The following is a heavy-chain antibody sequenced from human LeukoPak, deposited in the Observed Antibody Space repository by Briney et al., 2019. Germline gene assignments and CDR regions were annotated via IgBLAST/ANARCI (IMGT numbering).Heavy chain of an antibody. Sequence: PGGSLRLSCAASGFTFSSYAMSWVRQAPGKGLEWVSAISGSGGSTYYADSVKGRFTISRDNSKNTLYLQMNSLRAEDTAVYYCAKAAELRYFDWLWTFDYWRQGTLVTVSS. CDR1: GFTFSSYA. D-gene: IGHD3-9*01. CDR3: AKAAELRYFDWLWTFDY. CDR2: ISGSGGST. V-gene: IGHV3-23*01. J-gene: IGHJ4*02.